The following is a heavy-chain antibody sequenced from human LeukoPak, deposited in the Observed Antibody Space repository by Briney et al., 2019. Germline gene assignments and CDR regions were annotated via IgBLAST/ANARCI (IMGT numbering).Heavy chain of an antibody. CDR2: IYTSGST. CDR1: DGSVSDYY. V-gene: IGHV4-4*07. CDR3: ARDRSSSWYGGWWFDP. Sequence: RPSETLSLTCTVSDGSVSDYYWSWIRQSAGKGLELIGRIYTSGSTNYNPSFKSRVTMSVDTSKNQFSLKLSSVTAADTAVYYCARDRSSSWYGGWWFDPWGQGTLVTVSS. D-gene: IGHD6-13*01. J-gene: IGHJ5*02.